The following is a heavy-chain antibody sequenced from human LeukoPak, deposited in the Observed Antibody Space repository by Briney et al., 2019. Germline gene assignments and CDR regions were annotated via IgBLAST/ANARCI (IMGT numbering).Heavy chain of an antibody. J-gene: IGHJ4*02. CDR3: ARRDYYGSGSPDF. CDR2: INWNGDRT. V-gene: IGHV3-20*04. D-gene: IGHD3-10*01. CDR1: GFTFHDYD. Sequence: PGGSLRLSCAASGFTFHDYDMSWVRQSPGKGLEWVSGINWNGDRTGYADSVKGRFTISRDNAKKSLYLQMNSLGAEDTALYYCARRDYYGSGSPDFWGQGTLVTVSS.